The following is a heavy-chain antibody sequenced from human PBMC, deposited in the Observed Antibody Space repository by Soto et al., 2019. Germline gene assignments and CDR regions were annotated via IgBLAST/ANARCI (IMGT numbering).Heavy chain of an antibody. Sequence: GPSLKISCKGSGYSFTSYWISWVRQMPGKGLEWMGRIDPSDSYTNYSPSFQGHVTISADKSISTAYLQWSSLKAADTAIYYCRSSTSCYDESCGDVWGQGTMVTVSS. CDR2: IDPSDSYT. CDR1: GYSFTSYW. J-gene: IGHJ6*02. D-gene: IGHD2-2*01. V-gene: IGHV5-10-1*01. CDR3: RSSTSCYDESCGDV.